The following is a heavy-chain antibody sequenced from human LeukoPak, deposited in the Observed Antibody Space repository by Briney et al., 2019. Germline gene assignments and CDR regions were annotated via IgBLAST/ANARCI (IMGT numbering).Heavy chain of an antibody. CDR2: IIGSSGST. D-gene: IGHD5-12*01. V-gene: IGHV3-23*01. J-gene: IGHJ4*02. Sequence: GGSLRLSCVASGFSFSNYAMSWVRQAPGKGLEWVSLIIGSSGSTFYADSVRGRFIISRDKSKNTLYLQMNSLRAEDTAVYYCAKGGYDYVEIGYFDYWGQGTLVTVSS. CDR1: GFSFSNYA. CDR3: AKGGYDYVEIGYFDY.